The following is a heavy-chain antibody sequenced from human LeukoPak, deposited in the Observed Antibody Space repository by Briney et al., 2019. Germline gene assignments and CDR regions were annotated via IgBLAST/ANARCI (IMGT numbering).Heavy chain of an antibody. CDR3: AHRRTVTTPNDAFDI. CDR2: IYWDDDK. J-gene: IGHJ3*02. Sequence: SGPTLVKPTQTLTLTCTFSGFSLSTSAVAVAWVRQPPGKALEWLALIYWDDDKRYSPSLKSRLTITKDTSKNQVVLTMTNMDPVDTATYYCAHRRTVTTPNDAFDIWGQGTMVTVSS. CDR1: GFSLSTSAVA. V-gene: IGHV2-5*02. D-gene: IGHD4-17*01.